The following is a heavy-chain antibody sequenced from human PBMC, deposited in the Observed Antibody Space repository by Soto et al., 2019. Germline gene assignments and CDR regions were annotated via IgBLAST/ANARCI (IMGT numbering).Heavy chain of an antibody. J-gene: IGHJ4*02. V-gene: IGHV3-15*01. CDR2: IKSKTDGGTT. D-gene: IGHD5-18*01. CDR3: TTEGYSYGYAPDY. CDR1: GFTFRNAW. Sequence: PGGSLRLSCVASGFTFRNAWMSWVRQAPGKGLEWVGHIKSKTDGGTTDYAAPVTGRFTISRDDSENTLYLQMNSLKTEDTAVYYCTTEGYSYGYAPDYWGQGTLVTVSS.